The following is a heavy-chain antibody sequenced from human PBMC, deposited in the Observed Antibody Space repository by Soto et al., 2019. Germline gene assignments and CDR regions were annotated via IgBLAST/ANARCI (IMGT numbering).Heavy chain of an antibody. CDR3: ARAKGVVGADFDF. D-gene: IGHD1-26*01. CDR1: GFTFSDYY. V-gene: IGHV3-11*01. CDR2: ISSGSSTV. Sequence: PGGSLRLSCAASGFTFSDYYMSWIRQAPGKGLKWVSYISSGSSTVYYADSVKGRFTISRDNAKNSLYLQMNSLRAEDTAVYYCARAKGVVGADFDFWGQGTLVTVSS. J-gene: IGHJ4*02.